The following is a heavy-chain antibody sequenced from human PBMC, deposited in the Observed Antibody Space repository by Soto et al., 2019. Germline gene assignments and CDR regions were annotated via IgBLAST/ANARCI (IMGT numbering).Heavy chain of an antibody. CDR3: AREQATVNDYGMDV. CDR2: IYYSGST. CDR1: GGSISSYY. J-gene: IGHJ6*02. D-gene: IGHD4-17*01. V-gene: IGHV4-59*01. Sequence: PSETLSLTCTVSGGSISSYYWSWIRPPPGKGLEWIGYIYYSGSTNYNPSLKSRVTISVDTSKNQSSLKLSSVTAADTAVYYCAREQATVNDYGMDVWGQGTTVTVSS.